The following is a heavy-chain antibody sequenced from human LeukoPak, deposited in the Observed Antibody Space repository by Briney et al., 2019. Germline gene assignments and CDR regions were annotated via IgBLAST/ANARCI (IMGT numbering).Heavy chain of an antibody. CDR3: ARDDLYCSSTSCHYYGMDV. CDR1: GAAVSGYY. CDR2: IYYSGST. V-gene: IGHV4-59*02. Sequence: SDTLALSCAVSGAAVSGYYGSWIRHPPGKGLEWIGYIYYSGSTNYNPSLKSRVTISVDTSKNQFSLKLTSVTAADTAVYYCARDDLYCSSTSCHYYGMDVWGKGTTVTVSS. D-gene: IGHD2-2*01. J-gene: IGHJ6*04.